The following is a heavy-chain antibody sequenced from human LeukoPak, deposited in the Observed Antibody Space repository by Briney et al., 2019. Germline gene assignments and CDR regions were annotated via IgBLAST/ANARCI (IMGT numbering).Heavy chain of an antibody. CDR1: GGSISSYY. D-gene: IGHD2-15*01. Sequence: SETLSLTCTVSGGSISSYYWSWIRQPPGKGLEWIGYTYYSGSTNYNPSLKGRVTISVDTSKNQFSLKLSSETAADTAVYYCARHKRMYGYFDLWGRGTMVTVSS. CDR3: ARHKRMYGYFDL. J-gene: IGHJ2*01. CDR2: TYYSGST. V-gene: IGHV4-59*08.